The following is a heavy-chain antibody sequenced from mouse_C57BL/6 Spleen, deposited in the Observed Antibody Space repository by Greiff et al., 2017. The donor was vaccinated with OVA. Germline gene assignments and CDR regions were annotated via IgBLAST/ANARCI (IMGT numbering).Heavy chain of an antibody. CDR1: GFTFSSYA. CDR3: TRASTKDAMDY. V-gene: IGHV5-9-1*02. D-gene: IGHD6-1*01. CDR2: ISSGGDYI. Sequence: EVKLMESGEGLVKPGGSLKLSCAASGFTFSSYAMSWVRQTPEKRLEWVAYISSGGDYIYYADTVKGRFTISRDNARNTLYLQMSSLKSEDTAMYYCTRASTKDAMDYWGQGTSVTVSS. J-gene: IGHJ4*01.